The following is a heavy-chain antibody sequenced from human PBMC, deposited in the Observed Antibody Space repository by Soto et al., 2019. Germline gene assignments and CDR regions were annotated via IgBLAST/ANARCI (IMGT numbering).Heavy chain of an antibody. CDR2: INPSGGST. D-gene: IGHD3-3*01. V-gene: IGHV1-46*01. CDR1: GYTCTSYY. J-gene: IGHJ6*02. CDR3: ARAGDFWSGYHSGGLYYYYGMDV. Sequence: ASVKVSCKASGYTCTSYYMHCVLQSGVQWLDWMGIINPSGGSTSYAQKFQGRVTMTRDTSTSTVYRELSSLRSEDTAVYYCARAGDFWSGYHSGGLYYYYGMDVWGQGTTVTVSS.